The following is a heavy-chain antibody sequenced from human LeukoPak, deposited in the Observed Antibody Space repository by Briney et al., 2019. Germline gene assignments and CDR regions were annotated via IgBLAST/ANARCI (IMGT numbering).Heavy chain of an antibody. V-gene: IGHV1-2*02. J-gene: IGHJ3*01. D-gene: IGHD2-21*02. Sequence: GASVKVSCKASGYTFTDYYIHWVRQAPGQGLEWMGWINPNSGATNYPQKFQGRGTMTRDRSISTAYMELRSLRSDDTAVYYCARDQGGGDFWGQGTMVTVSS. CDR3: ARDQGGGDF. CDR2: INPNSGAT. CDR1: GYTFTDYY.